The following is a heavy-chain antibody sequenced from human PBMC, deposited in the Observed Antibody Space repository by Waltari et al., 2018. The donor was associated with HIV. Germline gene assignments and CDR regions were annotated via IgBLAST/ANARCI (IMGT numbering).Heavy chain of an antibody. J-gene: IGHJ4*02. V-gene: IGHV4-39*01. CDR3: ARAVQGYCSGGSCENYFDY. D-gene: IGHD2-15*01. Sequence: QLQLQESGPGLVKPSETLSLTCTVSGGSISSSSYYWGWIRQPPGKGLEWIGSIYYSGSTYYNPSLKSRVTISVDTSKYQFSLKLSSVTAADTAVYYCARAVQGYCSGGSCENYFDYWGQGTLVTVSS. CDR2: IYYSGST. CDR1: GGSISSSSYY.